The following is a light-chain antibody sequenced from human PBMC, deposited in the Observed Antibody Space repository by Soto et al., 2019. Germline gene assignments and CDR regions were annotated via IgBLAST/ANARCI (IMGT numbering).Light chain of an antibody. J-gene: IGKJ1*01. CDR2: GPS. Sequence: DIVMTQSPDSLAVSLGERATINCKSSQSVLYSSNNKNYLAWYQQKLGQPPKLLIYGPSTRESGVPDRFSGSGSGTDFTLTISSLQAEDVAVSYCQQYYSTPWTFGQGTKVEIK. CDR1: QSVLYSSNNKNY. V-gene: IGKV4-1*01. CDR3: QQYYSTPWT.